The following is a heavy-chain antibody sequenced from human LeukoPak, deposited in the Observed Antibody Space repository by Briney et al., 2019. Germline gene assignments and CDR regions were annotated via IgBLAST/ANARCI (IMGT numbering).Heavy chain of an antibody. J-gene: IGHJ4*02. V-gene: IGHV3-48*02. Sequence: GGSLRLSCAASGFIFNYYGMNWVRQAPGKGLEWVSYISSSSTTIFYADSVKGRFTISRDNAKNSLFLQMNGLRDEDTALYYCARERVIAAAGDGFDSWGQGTLVTVSS. D-gene: IGHD2-21*01. CDR3: ARERVIAAAGDGFDS. CDR1: GFIFNYYG. CDR2: ISSSSTTI.